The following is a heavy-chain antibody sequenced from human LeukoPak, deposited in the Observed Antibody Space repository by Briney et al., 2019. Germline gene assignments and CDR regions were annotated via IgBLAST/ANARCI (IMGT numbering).Heavy chain of an antibody. D-gene: IGHD2-21*02. Sequence: GASVKVSCKASGDTFSSYAISWVRQAPGQGLEWMGGIIPIFGTANYAQKFQGRVTITADESTTTAYMELRSLRSDDTAVYYCSREFPFCGADCFSGVFDIWGQGTMVTVS. J-gene: IGHJ3*02. CDR1: GDTFSSYA. V-gene: IGHV1-69*13. CDR3: SREFPFCGADCFSGVFDI. CDR2: IIPIFGTA.